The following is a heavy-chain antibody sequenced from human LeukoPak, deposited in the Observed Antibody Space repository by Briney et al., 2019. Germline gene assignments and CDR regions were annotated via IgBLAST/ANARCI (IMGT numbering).Heavy chain of an antibody. Sequence: PSETLSLTCTVSGGSISSSSYYWGWIRQPPGKGLEWIANIHYRGSTYYNPSLKSRATISLDTPKNQFSLRLSSVSAADTAVYYCARPAAMATGWFDPWGQGTLVTVSS. CDR2: IHYRGST. D-gene: IGHD5-18*01. V-gene: IGHV4-39*01. CDR3: ARPAAMATGWFDP. J-gene: IGHJ5*02. CDR1: GGSISSSSYY.